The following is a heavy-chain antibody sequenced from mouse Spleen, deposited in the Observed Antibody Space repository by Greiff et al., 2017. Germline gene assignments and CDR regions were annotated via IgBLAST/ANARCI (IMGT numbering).Heavy chain of an antibody. CDR3: ARKEEITTVRGYFDV. CDR1: GYTFTSYG. CDR2: IYPRSGNT. D-gene: IGHD1-1*01. V-gene: IGHV1-81*01. Sequence: VQLQQSGAELARPGASVKLSCKASGYTFTSYGISWVKQRTGQGLEWIGEIYPRSGNTYYNEKFKGKATLTADKSSSTAYMELRSLTSEDSAVYFCARKEEITTVRGYFDVWGAGTTVTVSS. J-gene: IGHJ1*01.